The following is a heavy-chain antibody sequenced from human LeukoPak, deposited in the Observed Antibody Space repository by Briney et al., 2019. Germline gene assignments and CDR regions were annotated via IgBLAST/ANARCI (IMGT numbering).Heavy chain of an antibody. D-gene: IGHD1-26*01. CDR3: AREAGGSGNF. J-gene: IGHJ4*02. CDR1: GYTFTSYF. CDR2: INPSVGST. V-gene: IGHV1-46*01. Sequence: ASVKASCKALGYTFTSYFLHSVRQAPGQGLEWMGIINPSVGSTSYAQKFQGRVTMPMDTSTSTVYMELSSLRSEDTAVYYCAREAGGSGNFWGQGTLVTVSS.